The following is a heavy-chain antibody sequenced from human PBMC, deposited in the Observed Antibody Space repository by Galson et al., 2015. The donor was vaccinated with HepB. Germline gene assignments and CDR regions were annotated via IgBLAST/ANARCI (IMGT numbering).Heavy chain of an antibody. CDR2: IDPSDSYT. CDR3: ARHGHAGKGCSSTSCERADDAFDI. D-gene: IGHD2-2*01. J-gene: IGHJ3*02. Sequence: QSGAEVKKPGESLRISCKGSGYSFTSYWISWVRQMPGKGLEWMGRIDPSDSYTNYSPSFQGHVTISADKSISTAYLQWSSLKASDTAMYYCARHGHAGKGCSSTSCERADDAFDIWGQGTMVTVSS. CDR1: GYSFTSYW. V-gene: IGHV5-10-1*01.